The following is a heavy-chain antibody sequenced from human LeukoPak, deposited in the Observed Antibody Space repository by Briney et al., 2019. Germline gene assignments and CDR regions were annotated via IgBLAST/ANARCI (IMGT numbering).Heavy chain of an antibody. CDR3: ARAGGGWSLHIDY. CDR2: ISAYNGNT. D-gene: IGHD6-19*01. V-gene: IGHV1-18*01. CDR1: GYTFTSYG. Sequence: AASVKVSCKASGYTFTSYGRSWVRQAPGQGLEWMGWISAYNGNTNYAQKLQGRVTMTRDTSISTAYLELSRLRSDDTAVYYCARAGGGWSLHIDYWGQGTLVTVSS. J-gene: IGHJ4*02.